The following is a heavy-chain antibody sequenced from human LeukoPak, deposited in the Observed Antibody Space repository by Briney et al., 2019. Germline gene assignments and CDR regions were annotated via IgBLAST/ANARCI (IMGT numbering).Heavy chain of an antibody. V-gene: IGHV4-34*01. D-gene: IGHD5-24*01. CDR3: ARGLELRDGYPILGY. Sequence: PSETLSLTCAVYGGSFSGYYWSWIRQPPGKGLEWIGEINHSGSTNYNPSLTSRVTISVDTSKNQFSLKLSSVTAADTAVYYCARGLELRDGYPILGYWGQGTLVTVSS. CDR2: INHSGST. J-gene: IGHJ4*02. CDR1: GGSFSGYY.